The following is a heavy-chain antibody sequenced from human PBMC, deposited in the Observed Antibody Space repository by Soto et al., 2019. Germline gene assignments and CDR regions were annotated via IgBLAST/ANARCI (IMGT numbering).Heavy chain of an antibody. J-gene: IGHJ4*02. Sequence: QVQLVQSGAEVKKPGSSVKVSCKASGDTFSSYAISWVRQAPGQGLEWMGGIIPIFGTADYAQKFQGRVTITADESTSTGNMELSSLRSEDTAVYYCASHYDSSGYYYRGQDYWGQGTLVTVFS. CDR2: IIPIFGTA. CDR1: GDTFSSYA. D-gene: IGHD3-22*01. V-gene: IGHV1-69*12. CDR3: ASHYDSSGYYYRGQDY.